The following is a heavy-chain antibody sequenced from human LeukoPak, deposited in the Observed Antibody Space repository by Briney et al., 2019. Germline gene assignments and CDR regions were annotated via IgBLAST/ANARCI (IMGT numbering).Heavy chain of an antibody. J-gene: IGHJ3*02. D-gene: IGHD2-21*02. V-gene: IGHV4-4*07. CDR1: GGSISSYY. CDR3: ASLAYCGGDCYSDAFDI. CDR2: IYTSGST. Sequence: SETLSLTCTVSGGSISSYYWSWIRQPAGKGLEWIGRIYTSGSTNYNPSLKSRVTMSVDTSKNQFSLKLSSVTAADTAVYYCASLAYCGGDCYSDAFDIWGRGTMVTVSS.